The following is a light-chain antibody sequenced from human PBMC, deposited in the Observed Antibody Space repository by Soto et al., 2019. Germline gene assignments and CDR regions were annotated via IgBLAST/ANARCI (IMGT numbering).Light chain of an antibody. Sequence: EIVLTQSPGTLSLSPGERATLSCRASQSVTKNNLNWYQQKPGQAPRLLIYGASTRATGILARFSGSGSGTEFTLTISSLQSEDFAVYYCQQYNNWPPITFGQGTRLEIK. CDR3: QQYNNWPPIT. V-gene: IGKV3-15*01. CDR2: GAS. CDR1: QSVTKNN. J-gene: IGKJ5*01.